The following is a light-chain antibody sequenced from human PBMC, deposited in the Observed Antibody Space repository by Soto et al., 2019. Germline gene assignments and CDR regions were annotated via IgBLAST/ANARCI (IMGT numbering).Light chain of an antibody. Sequence: QSVLTQPPSVSAAPGQKVTISCSGSSSNIGNNYLSWYQQLPGTAPKLLIYEDNRRPSGIPDRFSGSKSGTSATLAITGLRTGDEADYYCLTWDNSLSVEVFGTGTKVTVL. CDR3: LTWDNSLSVEV. CDR1: SSNIGNNY. CDR2: EDN. J-gene: IGLJ1*01. V-gene: IGLV1-51*02.